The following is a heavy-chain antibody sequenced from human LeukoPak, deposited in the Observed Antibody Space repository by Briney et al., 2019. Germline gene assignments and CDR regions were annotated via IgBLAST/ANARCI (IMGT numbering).Heavy chain of an antibody. J-gene: IGHJ4*02. CDR3: ARNYAYNHFDY. Sequence: GGPLRLSCAVSGFTFSSSWMTWVRQAPGKGLEWVATMNSDRGQKSYVDSVKGRFTISRDNAKNSLYLQMNSLRAEDTAVYYCARNYAYNHFDYWGQGTLVTVSS. V-gene: IGHV3-7*01. D-gene: IGHD5-24*01. CDR2: MNSDRGQK. CDR1: GFTFSSSW.